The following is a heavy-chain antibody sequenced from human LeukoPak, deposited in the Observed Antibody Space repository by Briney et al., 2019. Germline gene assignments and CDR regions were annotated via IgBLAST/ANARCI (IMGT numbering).Heavy chain of an antibody. CDR3: TRVRLGDSTRYFDY. CDR1: GFTFSNHY. CDR2: IKNNSNSDST. V-gene: IGHV3-72*01. Sequence: GGSLRLSCAASGFTFSNHYMDWVRQAPGKGLEWVGRIKNNSNSDSTRYSASVQGRVNISSDDLYNSLNLQFNSRQTDDAAVYYCTRVRLGDSTRYFDYWGGGTLVTVSS. J-gene: IGHJ4*02. D-gene: IGHD5/OR15-5a*01.